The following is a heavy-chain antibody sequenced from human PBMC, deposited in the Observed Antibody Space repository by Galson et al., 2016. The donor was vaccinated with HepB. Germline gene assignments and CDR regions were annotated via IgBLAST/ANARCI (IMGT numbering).Heavy chain of an antibody. D-gene: IGHD2-15*01. V-gene: IGHV3-11*01. CDR3: AGGPIKSYYYYGLDV. CDR2: SSTSSNAI. CDR1: GFTFSDYF. J-gene: IGHJ6*02. Sequence: SLRLSCAASGFTFSDYFMTWIRQAPGKGLEWVSYSSTSSNAIYYADSVRGRFTISRDNAKNSLFLQMNSLRPEDTAIYYCAGGPIKSYYYYGLDVWGQGTTVTVSS.